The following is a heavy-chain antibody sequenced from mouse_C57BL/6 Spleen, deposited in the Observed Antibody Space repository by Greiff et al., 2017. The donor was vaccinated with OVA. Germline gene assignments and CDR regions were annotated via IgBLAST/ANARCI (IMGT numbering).Heavy chain of an antibody. J-gene: IGHJ2*01. CDR1: GFTFSDYG. CDR3: ARDGNYHYYFDY. V-gene: IGHV5-17*01. CDR2: ISSGSSTI. D-gene: IGHD2-1*01. Sequence: EVKVVESGGGLVKPGGSLKLSCAASGFTFSDYGMHWVRQAPAKGLEWVAYISSGSSTIYYADTVKGRFTISRDNAKNTLFLQMTSLRSEDTAMYYCARDGNYHYYFDYWGQGTTLTVSS.